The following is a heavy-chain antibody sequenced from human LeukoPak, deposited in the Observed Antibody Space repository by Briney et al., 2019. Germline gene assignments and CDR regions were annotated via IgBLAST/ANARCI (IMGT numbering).Heavy chain of an antibody. J-gene: IGHJ3*02. CDR1: GGSISSYY. D-gene: IGHD4-17*01. CDR3: ARPGLGKGDYGAFDI. Sequence: SETLSLTCTVSGGSISSYYWSWIRQPPGKGLEWIGYIYYSGSTNYNPSLKSRVTISVDTSKNQFSLKLSSVTAADTAVYYCARPGLGKGDYGAFDIWGQGTMVTVSS. CDR2: IYYSGST. V-gene: IGHV4-59*08.